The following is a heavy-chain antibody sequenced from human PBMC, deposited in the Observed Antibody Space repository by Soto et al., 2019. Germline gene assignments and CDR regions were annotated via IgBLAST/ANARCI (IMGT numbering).Heavy chain of an antibody. CDR1: GFTFSSYG. D-gene: IGHD3-3*01. Sequence: GGSLRLSCAASGFTFSSYGMHWVRQAPGKGLEWVAVISYDGSNKYYADSVKGRFTISRDNSKNTLYLQMNSLRAEDTAVYYCAKEPPSSGNDNAFDIWGQGTMVTVSS. J-gene: IGHJ3*02. V-gene: IGHV3-30*18. CDR3: AKEPPSSGNDNAFDI. CDR2: ISYDGSNK.